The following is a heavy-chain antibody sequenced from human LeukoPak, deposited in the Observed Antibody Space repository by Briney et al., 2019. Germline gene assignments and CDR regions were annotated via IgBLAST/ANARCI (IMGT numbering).Heavy chain of an antibody. CDR3: ARDYDLYYFDY. Sequence: PSETLSLTCTVSGSSISSHYWSWIRQPPGKGLEWIEYIYYSGSTNYNPSLKSRVTISVGTSKNQFSLKLSSVTAADTAVYYCARDYDLYYFDYWGQGTLVTVSS. CDR2: IYYSGST. CDR1: GSSISSHY. J-gene: IGHJ4*02. D-gene: IGHD3-3*01. V-gene: IGHV4-59*11.